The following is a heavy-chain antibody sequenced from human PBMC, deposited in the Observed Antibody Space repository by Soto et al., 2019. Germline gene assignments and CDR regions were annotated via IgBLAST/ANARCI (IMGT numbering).Heavy chain of an antibody. J-gene: IGHJ4*02. V-gene: IGHV3-33*01. CDR1: GFTFSSYG. CDR3: ASGLNTIAVAGTSLEY. Sequence: QVQLVESGGGVVQPGRSLRLSCAASGFTFSSYGMHWVRQAPGKGLEWVAVIWYDGSNKYYADSVKGRFTISRDNSKKTLNLQMNSLRAEDTAVYYCASGLNTIAVAGTSLEYWGQGTLVTVSS. D-gene: IGHD6-19*01. CDR2: IWYDGSNK.